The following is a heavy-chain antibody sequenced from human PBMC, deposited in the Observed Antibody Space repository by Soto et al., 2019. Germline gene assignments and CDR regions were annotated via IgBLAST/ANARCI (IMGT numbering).Heavy chain of an antibody. Sequence: SETLSLTCTVSGGSISRGGYYWNWLRQHPGKGLEWIGYIFYSGTTYHNPSLKSRVTISVDTSKNQFSLKLSSVTAADTAVYYCARSVDPWGQGTLVTVS. CDR2: IFYSGTT. J-gene: IGHJ5*02. V-gene: IGHV4-31*03. CDR3: ARSVDP. CDR1: GGSISRGGYY.